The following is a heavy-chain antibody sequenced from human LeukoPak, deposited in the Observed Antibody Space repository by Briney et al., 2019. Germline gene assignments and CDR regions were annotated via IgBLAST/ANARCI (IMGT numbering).Heavy chain of an antibody. CDR2: ISSSGSTI. V-gene: IGHV3-11*01. CDR1: GFTFSDYY. Sequence: GGSLRLSCAASGFTFSDYYMSWIRQAPGKGLEWVSYISSSGSTIYYADSVKGRFTISRGNAKNSLYLQMNSLRAEDTAVYYCARDRHQGAFDMWGQGTMVIVSS. J-gene: IGHJ3*02. CDR3: ARDRHQGAFDM. D-gene: IGHD2-2*01.